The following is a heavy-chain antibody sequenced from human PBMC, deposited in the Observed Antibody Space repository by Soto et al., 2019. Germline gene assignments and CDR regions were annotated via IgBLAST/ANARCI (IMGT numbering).Heavy chain of an antibody. CDR2: IWYDGSNK. Sequence: VQLVESGGGVVQPGRSLRLSCAASGFTFSSYGMHWVRQAPGKGLEWVAVIWYDGSNKYYADSVKGRFTISRDNSKNTLYLQMNSLRAEDTAVYYCARDARFGELSSNWFDPWGQGTLVTVSS. CDR1: GFTFSSYG. J-gene: IGHJ5*02. V-gene: IGHV3-33*01. CDR3: ARDARFGELSSNWFDP. D-gene: IGHD3-10*01.